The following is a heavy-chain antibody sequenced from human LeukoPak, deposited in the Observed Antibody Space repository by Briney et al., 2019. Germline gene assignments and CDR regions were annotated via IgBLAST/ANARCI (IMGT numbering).Heavy chain of an antibody. V-gene: IGHV3-23*01. Sequence: TGGPLRLSCAASGFTFSSYAMGWVRQAPGKGLEWVSGIGGSGGSTYYADSVKGRFTISRDNSKNTLYLQMNGLRAEDTAVYYCAKTFGYYGSGANWGQGTLVTVSS. D-gene: IGHD3-10*01. CDR2: IGGSGGST. CDR3: AKTFGYYGSGAN. J-gene: IGHJ4*02. CDR1: GFTFSSYA.